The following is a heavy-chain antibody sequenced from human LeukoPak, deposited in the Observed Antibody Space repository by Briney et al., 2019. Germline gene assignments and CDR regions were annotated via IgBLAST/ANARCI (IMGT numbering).Heavy chain of an antibody. D-gene: IGHD3-22*01. CDR2: ISAYNANT. V-gene: IGHV1-18*01. Sequence: ASVKVSCKASGYTFINYGINWVRQAPGQGLEWMGWISAYNANTNDAQSLHGRVTMTTVTSTSTAYMELRSLRYDDAAVYYCARGSYYYDPYYFDYWGQGTQVTVFS. J-gene: IGHJ4*02. CDR3: ARGSYYYDPYYFDY. CDR1: GYTFINYG.